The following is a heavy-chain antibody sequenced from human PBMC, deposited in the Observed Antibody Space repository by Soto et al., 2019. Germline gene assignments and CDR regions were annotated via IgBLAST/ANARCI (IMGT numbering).Heavy chain of an antibody. D-gene: IGHD3-3*01. CDR2: FDPEDGET. CDR1: GYTLTELS. J-gene: IGHJ4*02. Sequence: ASVKVSCKASGYTLTELSMHWVRQAPGKGLEWMGGFDPEDGETIYAQKFQGRVTMTEDTSTDTAYMELSSLRSEDTAVYYCASIFWSGYAFDYWGQGTLVTVSS. V-gene: IGHV1-24*01. CDR3: ASIFWSGYAFDY.